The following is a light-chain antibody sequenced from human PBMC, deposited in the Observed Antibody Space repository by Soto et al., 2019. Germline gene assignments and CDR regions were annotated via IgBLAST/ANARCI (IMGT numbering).Light chain of an antibody. J-gene: IGKJ2*01. CDR3: LQDYDYPYT. CDR1: QGIRND. V-gene: IGKV1-6*01. Sequence: AIPMTQSPSSLSASVGDRVTITCRASQGIRNDLGWYQQKPGKAPKLLIYGASSLQSGVPSRFSGSGSDTDYTLTISSLQPEDFATYYCLQDYDYPYTFGQGTKLEIK. CDR2: GAS.